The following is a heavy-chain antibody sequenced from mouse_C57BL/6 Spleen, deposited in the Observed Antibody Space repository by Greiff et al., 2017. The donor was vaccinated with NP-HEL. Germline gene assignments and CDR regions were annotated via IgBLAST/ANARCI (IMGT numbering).Heavy chain of an antibody. CDR1: GYTFTSYW. J-gene: IGHJ2*01. V-gene: IGHV1-52*01. Sequence: VQLQQPGAELVRPGSSVKLSCKASGYTFTSYWMHWVKQRPIQGLEWIGNIDPSDSETHYNQKFKDKATLTVDKSSSTAYMQLSSLTSEDSAVYYCARLGYYYGSSYLFDYWGQDTTLTVSS. CDR3: ARLGYYYGSSYLFDY. CDR2: IDPSDSET. D-gene: IGHD1-1*01.